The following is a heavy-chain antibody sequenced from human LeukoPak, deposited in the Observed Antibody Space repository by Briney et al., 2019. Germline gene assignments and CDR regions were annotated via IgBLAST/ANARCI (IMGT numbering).Heavy chain of an antibody. D-gene: IGHD3/OR15-3a*01. CDR3: ATDLQSDFWTGYYWDF. CDR2: IIPMFGTT. J-gene: IGHJ4*02. Sequence: SVKVSCKASGGSLNNDGVSWLRQAPGQGLEWMGRIIPMFGTTIYAEKFQGRVTISADKSTDTAYVEVSRLSSDDTAVYYCATDLQSDFWTGYYWDFWGQGTLVTVSS. CDR1: GGSLNNDG. V-gene: IGHV1-69*06.